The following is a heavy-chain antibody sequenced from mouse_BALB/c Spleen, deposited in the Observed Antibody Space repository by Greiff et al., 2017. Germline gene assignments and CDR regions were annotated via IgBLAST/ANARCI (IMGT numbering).Heavy chain of an antibody. Sequence: EVNLVESGGGLVQPGGSRKLSCAASGFTFSSFGMHWVRQAPEKGLEWVAYISSGSSTIYYADTVKGRFTISRDNPKNTLFLQMTSLRSEDTAMYYCARSTMITNWCAYWGQGTLVTVSA. D-gene: IGHD2-4*01. CDR1: GFTFSSFG. V-gene: IGHV5-17*02. J-gene: IGHJ3*01. CDR3: ARSTMITNWCAY. CDR2: ISSGSSTI.